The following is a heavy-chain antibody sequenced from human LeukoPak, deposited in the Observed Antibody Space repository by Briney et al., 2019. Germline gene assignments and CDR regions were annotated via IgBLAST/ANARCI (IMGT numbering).Heavy chain of an antibody. CDR3: ARGVASTGIGWFDP. D-gene: IGHD6-13*01. V-gene: IGHV4-4*07. CDR1: GGSISSHY. Sequence: PSETLSLTCTVSGGSISSHYWSWIRQDAGKGLEWIGRIYTSGNTNYNPSLKSRLTMSVDTSKSQFSLNLSSVTAADTAVYYCARGVASTGIGWFDPWGQGTLVTVSS. CDR2: IYTSGNT. J-gene: IGHJ5*02.